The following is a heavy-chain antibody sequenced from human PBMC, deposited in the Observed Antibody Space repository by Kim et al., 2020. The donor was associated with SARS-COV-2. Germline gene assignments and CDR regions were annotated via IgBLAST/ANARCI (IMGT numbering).Heavy chain of an antibody. CDR1: GFTFSSYD. D-gene: IGHD3-22*01. CDR3: ARGPQVGYDSSGYYERYFDY. V-gene: IGHV3-13*04. Sequence: GGSLRLSCAASGFTFSSYDMHWVRQATGKGLEWVSAIGTAGDTYYPGSVKGRFTISRENAKNSLYLQMNSLRAGDTAVYYCARGPQVGYDSSGYYERYFDYWGQGTLVTVSS. J-gene: IGHJ4*02. CDR2: IGTAGDT.